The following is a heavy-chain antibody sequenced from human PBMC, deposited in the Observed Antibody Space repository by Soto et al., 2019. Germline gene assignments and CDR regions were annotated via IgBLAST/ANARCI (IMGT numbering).Heavy chain of an antibody. CDR2: IIPIFGTA. CDR3: ARALSGSYFRLDYGMDV. Sequence: SVKVSCKASGGTFSSYAISWVRQAPGQGLEWMGGIIPIFGTANYAQKFQGRVTITADESTSTAYMELSSLRSEDTAVYYCARALSGSYFRLDYGMDVWGQGTTVTVSS. D-gene: IGHD1-26*01. V-gene: IGHV1-69*13. CDR1: GGTFSSYA. J-gene: IGHJ6*02.